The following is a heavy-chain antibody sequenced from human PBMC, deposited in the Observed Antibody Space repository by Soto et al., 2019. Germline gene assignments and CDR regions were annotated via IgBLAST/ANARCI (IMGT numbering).Heavy chain of an antibody. Sequence: QVQLQQWGAGLLKPSETLSLTCAVYGGSFSGYYWGWIRQPPGKGLEWIGEINHSGSTNYNPSLKSRVTISVDTSKNQFSLKLSSVTAADTAVYYCARGHDSSGYYYRFYFDYWGQGTLVTVSS. CDR1: GGSFSGYY. CDR2: INHSGST. D-gene: IGHD3-22*01. V-gene: IGHV4-34*01. CDR3: ARGHDSSGYYYRFYFDY. J-gene: IGHJ4*02.